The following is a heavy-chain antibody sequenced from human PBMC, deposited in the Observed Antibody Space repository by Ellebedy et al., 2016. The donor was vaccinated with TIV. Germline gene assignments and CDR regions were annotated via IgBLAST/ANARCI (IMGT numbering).Heavy chain of an antibody. D-gene: IGHD4-17*01. CDR2: IYPGDSDT. Sequence: KVSCKASGYSFTNYWIGWVRQMPGKGLEWMGIIYPGDSDTRYTPSFQGQITISVDNSISTAYLQWSSLKASDTAMYYCARNFGDYLDYWGQGTLVTVSS. J-gene: IGHJ4*02. V-gene: IGHV5-51*01. CDR1: GYSFTNYW. CDR3: ARNFGDYLDY.